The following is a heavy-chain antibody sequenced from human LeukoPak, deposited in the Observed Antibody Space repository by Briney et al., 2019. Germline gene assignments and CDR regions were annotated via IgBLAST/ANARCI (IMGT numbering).Heavy chain of an antibody. D-gene: IGHD3-10*01. CDR2: INPDGSIT. CDR1: GFTFSNFW. Sequence: GGSLRLSCAASGFTFSNFWMHWVRQAPGKGLVWVARINPDGSITHYADSVKGRFTISRDNAKNTLYLQMNSLRVEDTGVYYCPGEVNSRSYGVYWGQGALVTVSS. V-gene: IGHV3-74*01. CDR3: PGEVNSRSYGVY. J-gene: IGHJ4*02.